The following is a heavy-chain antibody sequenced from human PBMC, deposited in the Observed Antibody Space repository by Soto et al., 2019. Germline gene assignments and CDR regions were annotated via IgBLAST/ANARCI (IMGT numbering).Heavy chain of an antibody. J-gene: IGHJ4*02. Sequence: SETLSLTCAVYGGSFSGYYWSWIRQPPGKGLEWIGEINHSGSTNYNPSLKSRVTISVDTSKNQFSLKLSSVTAADTAVYYCASRDILTGYNTYFDYWGQGTLDTVSS. V-gene: IGHV4-34*01. D-gene: IGHD3-9*01. CDR1: GGSFSGYY. CDR3: ASRDILTGYNTYFDY. CDR2: INHSGST.